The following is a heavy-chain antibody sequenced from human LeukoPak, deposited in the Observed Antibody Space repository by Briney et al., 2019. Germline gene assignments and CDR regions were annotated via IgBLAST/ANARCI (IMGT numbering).Heavy chain of an antibody. J-gene: IGHJ3*02. V-gene: IGHV4-34*01. CDR2: INHSGST. CDR1: GGFFSGYY. CDR3: ARITGGGWYDAFDI. Sequence: SETLSHTCAVYGGFFSGYYWSWIRQPPGKGLEWIGEINHSGSTNYNPSRKSRVTISVDTSKNQFSLKLSSVTAADTAVYYCARITGGGWYDAFDIWGQGTMVPVSS. D-gene: IGHD6-19*01.